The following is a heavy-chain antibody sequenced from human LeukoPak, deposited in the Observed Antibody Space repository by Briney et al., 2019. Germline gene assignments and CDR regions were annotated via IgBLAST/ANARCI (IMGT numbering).Heavy chain of an antibody. CDR2: INPSGGST. D-gene: IGHD2-2*01. V-gene: IGHV1-46*01. Sequence: ASVKVSCKASGYTFTSYYMHWVRQAPGQGLEWMGIINPSGGSTNYAQKLQGRVTMTTDTSTSTAYMELRSLRSDDTAVYYCARDIVVVPAAMSYASYGMDVWGQGTTVTVSS. CDR1: GYTFTSYY. CDR3: ARDIVVVPAAMSYASYGMDV. J-gene: IGHJ6*02.